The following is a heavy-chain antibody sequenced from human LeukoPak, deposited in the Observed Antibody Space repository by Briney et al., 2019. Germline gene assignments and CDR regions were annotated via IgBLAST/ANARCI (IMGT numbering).Heavy chain of an antibody. CDR2: INPNSGGT. CDR3: ARARSGSYFGWFDP. CDR1: GYTFTGYY. Sequence: ASVKVSCKASGYTFTGYYMHWVRQAPGQGLEWMGWINPNSGGTNYAQKFQGWVTTTRDTSISTAYMELSRLRSDDTAVYYCARARSGSYFGWFDPWGQGTLVTVSS. J-gene: IGHJ5*02. V-gene: IGHV1-2*04. D-gene: IGHD1-26*01.